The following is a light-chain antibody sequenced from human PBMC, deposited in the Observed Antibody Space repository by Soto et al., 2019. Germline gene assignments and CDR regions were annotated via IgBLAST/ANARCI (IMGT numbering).Light chain of an antibody. CDR3: QHYNSYSEA. CDR1: QTISSW. Sequence: SPSTLSGSVGDRFTMTFRASQTISSWLAWYQQKPGKAPKLLIYKASTLKSGVPSRFSGSGAGTECTRTISSLQPDDVATDYCQHYNSYSEAFGQGTKVDIK. CDR2: KAS. J-gene: IGKJ1*01. V-gene: IGKV1-5*03.